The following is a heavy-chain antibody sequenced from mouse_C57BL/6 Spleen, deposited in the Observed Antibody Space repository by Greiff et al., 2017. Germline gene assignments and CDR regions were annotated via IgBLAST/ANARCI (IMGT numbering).Heavy chain of an antibody. CDR3: TKYDYVV. J-gene: IGHJ1*03. CDR1: GFTFSNYW. D-gene: IGHD2-4*01. V-gene: IGHV6-3*01. Sequence: EVQLQQSGGGLVQPGGSMKLSCVASGFTFSNYWMNWVRQSPEKGLEWVAQIRLKSDNYATHYAESVKGRFTISRDDSKSSVYLQMNNLRAEDTGIYYCTKYDYVVWGTGTTVTVSS. CDR2: IRLKSDNYAT.